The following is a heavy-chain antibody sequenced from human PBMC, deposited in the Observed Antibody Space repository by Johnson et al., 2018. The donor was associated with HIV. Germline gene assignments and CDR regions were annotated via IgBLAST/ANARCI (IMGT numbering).Heavy chain of an antibody. Sequence: QMLLVESGGGVVQPGGSLRLSCAASGFTFSSYGMHWVRQAPGKGLEWVAFIRNDGNNKYYADSVKGRFTISRDNSKNTLYLQMNSLRAEDTAVYYCARAPGWNDVWGALESWSQGTMVTDSS. CDR2: IRNDGNNK. D-gene: IGHD1-1*01. V-gene: IGHV3-30*02. CDR3: ARAPGWNDVWGALES. J-gene: IGHJ3*02. CDR1: GFTFSSYG.